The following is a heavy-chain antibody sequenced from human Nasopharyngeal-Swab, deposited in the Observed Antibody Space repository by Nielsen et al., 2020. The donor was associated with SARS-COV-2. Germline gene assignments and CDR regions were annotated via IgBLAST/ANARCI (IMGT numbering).Heavy chain of an antibody. V-gene: IGHV4-4*02. CDR2: IHHSGPT. CDR1: GDSISGINW. Sequence: SETLSLTCAVSGDSISGINWWSWVRQSPGQGLEWIGEIHHSGPTNYNPSLKSRVTMWLDKSKNQFSLELYSVTAADSAVYYCAREGWEAESGYDYWGQGTLVTVSS. J-gene: IGHJ4*02. CDR3: AREGWEAESGYDY. D-gene: IGHD1-26*01.